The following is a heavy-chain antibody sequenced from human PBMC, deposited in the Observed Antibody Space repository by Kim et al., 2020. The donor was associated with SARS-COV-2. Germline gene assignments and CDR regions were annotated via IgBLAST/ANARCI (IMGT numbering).Heavy chain of an antibody. CDR1: GGTFSSYA. V-gene: IGHV1-69*13. CDR3: ARDPPRLRAVNPADYYYGMDV. J-gene: IGHJ6*02. Sequence: SVKVSCKASGGTFSSYAISWVRQAPGQGLEWMGGIIPIFGTANYAQKFQGRVTISADESTSTAYMELSSLRSEDTAVYYCARDPPRLRAVNPADYYYGMDVWGQGTTVTVSS. CDR2: IIPIFGTA. D-gene: IGHD4-4*01.